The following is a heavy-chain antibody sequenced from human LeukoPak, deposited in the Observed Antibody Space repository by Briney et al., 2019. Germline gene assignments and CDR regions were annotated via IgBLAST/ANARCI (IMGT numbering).Heavy chain of an antibody. J-gene: IGHJ4*02. CDR3: ANEIRPNNY. V-gene: IGHV3-23*01. CDR1: EFDFSSHA. CDR2: ISISGSKT. D-gene: IGHD2-8*01. Sequence: GRSLRLSCAASEFDFSSHAMTWVRQAPGKGLEWVSAISISGSKTYYADSVKGRFTISRDNSKNTLYLQMNSLRAEDTAVYYCANEIRPNNYWGQGTQVTVSS.